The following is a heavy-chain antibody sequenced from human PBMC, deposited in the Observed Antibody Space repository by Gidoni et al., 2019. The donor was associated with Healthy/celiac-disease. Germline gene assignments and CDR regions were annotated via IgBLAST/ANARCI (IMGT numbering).Heavy chain of an antibody. J-gene: IGHJ4*02. D-gene: IGHD3-9*01. CDR3: ASLTGPYYDILTGYYKETELDY. CDR1: GFTFSSYG. Sequence: QVQLVESGGGVVQPGRSLRPSCAASGFTFSSYGMHWVRQAPGKGLEWVAVIWYDGSNKYYADSVKGRFTISRDNSKNTLYLQMNSLRAEDTAVYYCASLTGPYYDILTGYYKETELDYWGQGTLVTVSS. CDR2: IWYDGSNK. V-gene: IGHV3-33*01.